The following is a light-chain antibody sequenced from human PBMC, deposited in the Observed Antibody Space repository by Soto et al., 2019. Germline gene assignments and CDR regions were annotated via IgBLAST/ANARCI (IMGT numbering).Light chain of an antibody. CDR2: DVS. CDR1: SSDVGSYNY. V-gene: IGLV2-14*03. Sequence: QSVLTQPASVSGSPGQSITISCTGTSSDVGSYNYVSWYQHHPGKVPKLMIYDVSSRPSGVSNRFSGSKSSNTASLTISGLQTEDEADYYCSSYTTSETRVFGTGTKVTVL. J-gene: IGLJ1*01. CDR3: SSYTTSETRV.